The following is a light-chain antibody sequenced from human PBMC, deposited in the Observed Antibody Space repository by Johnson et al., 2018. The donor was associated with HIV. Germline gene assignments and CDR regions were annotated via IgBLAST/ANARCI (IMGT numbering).Light chain of an antibody. CDR3: GTWDSSLSALYV. CDR1: SSNIGNNY. V-gene: IGLV1-51*02. CDR2: ENN. J-gene: IGLJ1*01. Sequence: APGQRVTISCSGSSSNIGNNYVSWYQQVPGAAPKLLIYENNKRPSGIPDRFSGSKSGTSATLGITGLQTGDEAEYYCGTWDSSLSALYVFGTGTKVTVL.